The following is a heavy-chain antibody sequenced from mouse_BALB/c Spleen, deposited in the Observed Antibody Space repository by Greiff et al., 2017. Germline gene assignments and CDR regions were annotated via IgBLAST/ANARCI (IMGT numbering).Heavy chain of an antibody. D-gene: IGHD1-2*01. CDR2: INPSTGYT. CDR1: GYTFTSYW. V-gene: IGHV1-7*01. Sequence: QVQLKQSGAELAKPGASVKMSCKASGYTFTSYWMHWVKQRPGQGLEWIGYINPSTGYTEYNQKFKDKATLTADKSSSTAYMQLSSLTSEDSAVYYCARKGTAWYFDVWGAGTTVTVSS. J-gene: IGHJ1*01. CDR3: ARKGTAWYFDV.